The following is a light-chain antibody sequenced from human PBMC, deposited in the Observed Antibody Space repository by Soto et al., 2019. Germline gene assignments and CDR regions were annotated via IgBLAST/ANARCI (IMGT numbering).Light chain of an antibody. V-gene: IGKV3-20*01. CDR2: GAS. CDR1: QSVSSTY. Sequence: EIVLTQSPGTLSLSPGERATLSCRASQSVSSTYLAWYQQKPGQAPRLLIYGASSRATGIPDRFSGSGSGTDFTLTISRREPEDGAVYYCQQCGGSPPVTFGGGNKVE. J-gene: IGKJ4*01. CDR3: QQCGGSPPVT.